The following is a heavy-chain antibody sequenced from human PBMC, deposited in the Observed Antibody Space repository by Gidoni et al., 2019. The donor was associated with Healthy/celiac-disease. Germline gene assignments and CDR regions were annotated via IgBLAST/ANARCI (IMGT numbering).Heavy chain of an antibody. CDR2: IYYSGST. J-gene: IGHJ5*02. V-gene: IGHV4-59*01. D-gene: IGHD6-13*01. Sequence: QVQLQESGPGLVKPSETLSLTCPVSGGSISSYYWSWIRQPPGKGLEWIGYIYYSGSTNYNPSLKSRVTISVDTSKNQFSLKLSSVTAADTAVYYCARVAAASTPFDPWGQGTLVTVSS. CDR3: ARVAAASTPFDP. CDR1: GGSISSYY.